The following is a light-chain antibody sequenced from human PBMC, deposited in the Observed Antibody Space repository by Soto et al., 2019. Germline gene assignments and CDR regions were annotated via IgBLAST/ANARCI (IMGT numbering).Light chain of an antibody. CDR3: QQYAISPLT. V-gene: IGKV3-20*01. CDR1: QSVARSY. CDR2: AAS. J-gene: IGKJ4*01. Sequence: ENVLTQSPGTLSLSPGERATLSCRASQSVARSYLAWYQQRPGQSPRLLIYAASNRATGVPDRFSGSGSGSDFTLTISRLEPEDFAVYYCQQYAISPLTFGGGTKLQIK.